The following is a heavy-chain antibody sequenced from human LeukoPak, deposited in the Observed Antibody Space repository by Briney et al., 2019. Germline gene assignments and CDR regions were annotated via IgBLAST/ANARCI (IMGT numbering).Heavy chain of an antibody. CDR3: ARGHLGAFDI. D-gene: IGHD3-16*01. CDR2: IYYSGST. J-gene: IGHJ3*02. Sequence: PSETLSLTCTVSGGSINSYYWSWIRQPPGKGLEWIGYIYYSGSTNYNPTLRSRLTISVDTSKNQFSLKLTSVTTADTAVYYCARGHLGAFDIWGQGTMVTVSS. V-gene: IGHV4-59*01. CDR1: GGSINSYY.